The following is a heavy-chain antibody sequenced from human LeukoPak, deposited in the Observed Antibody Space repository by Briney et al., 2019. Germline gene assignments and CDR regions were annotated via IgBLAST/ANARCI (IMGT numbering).Heavy chain of an antibody. D-gene: IGHD3-16*01. Sequence: GGSLRLSCAASGFTFSSYSMNWVRQAPGKGLEWVSSISSSSSYIYYADSVKGRFTISRDNSKNTLYLQMNSLRAEDTAVYYCARVQRGGFDYWGQGTLVTVSS. CDR3: ARVQRGGFDY. CDR2: ISSSSSYI. CDR1: GFTFSSYS. J-gene: IGHJ4*02. V-gene: IGHV3-21*04.